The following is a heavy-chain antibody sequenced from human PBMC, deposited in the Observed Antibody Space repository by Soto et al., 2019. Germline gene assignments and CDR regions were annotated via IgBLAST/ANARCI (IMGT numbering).Heavy chain of an antibody. J-gene: IGHJ4*02. Sequence: EVQLLESGGGLVQPGGSLRLSCVASGFSFGTYAMTWVRQVPGKGLEWVSTISGGIGSTFYADSVKGRFTISRDISKKMLFLHMNGQRGEDTGKYYCAKGAARYFDYWGRGTLVTVSS. V-gene: IGHV3-23*01. D-gene: IGHD1-26*01. CDR2: ISGGIGST. CDR1: GFSFGTYA. CDR3: AKGAARYFDY.